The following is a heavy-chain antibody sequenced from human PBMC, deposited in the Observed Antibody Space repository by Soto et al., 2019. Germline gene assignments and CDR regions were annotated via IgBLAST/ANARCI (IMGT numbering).Heavy chain of an antibody. CDR1: SGSISSSNW. J-gene: IGHJ4*02. CDR3: ARGWEAAFNRGEYYFDY. V-gene: IGHV4-4*02. CDR2: IYHSGST. D-gene: IGHD6-13*01. Sequence: QVQLQESGPGLVKPSGTLSLTCAVSSGSISSSNWWSWVRQPPGKGLEWIGEIYHSGSTNYNPSLKSRVTISVDKSKNQFSLKLISVTAADTAVYYCARGWEAAFNRGEYYFDYWGQGTLVTVSS.